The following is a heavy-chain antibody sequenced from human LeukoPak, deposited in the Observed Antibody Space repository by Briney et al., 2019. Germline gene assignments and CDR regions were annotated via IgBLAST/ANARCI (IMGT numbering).Heavy chain of an antibody. J-gene: IGHJ4*02. V-gene: IGHV1-2*02. CDR3: ARESSVSYDILTGYYLDY. Sequence: ASVKVSCKASGYTFTSYGISWVRQAPGQGLEWMGWINPNSGGTNYAQEFQGRVTMTRDTSISTAYMELSRLRSDDTAVYYCARESSVSYDILTGYYLDYWGQGTLVTVSS. CDR2: INPNSGGT. CDR1: GYTFTSYG. D-gene: IGHD3-9*01.